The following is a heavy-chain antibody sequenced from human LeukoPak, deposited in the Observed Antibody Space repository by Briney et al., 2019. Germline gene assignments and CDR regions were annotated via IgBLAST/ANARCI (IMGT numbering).Heavy chain of an antibody. D-gene: IGHD6-6*01. Sequence: SETLSLTCNVSGYSISTGYYWGWIRQPPGKGLEWIGKIYHSGKTYYNLSLKSRVTISIDTSKNQFSLKLSSVTAADTAVYYCVRAFSIAARPWDYWGRGTLVTVSS. CDR1: GYSISTGYY. CDR3: VRAFSIAARPWDY. J-gene: IGHJ4*02. CDR2: IYHSGKT. V-gene: IGHV4-38-2*02.